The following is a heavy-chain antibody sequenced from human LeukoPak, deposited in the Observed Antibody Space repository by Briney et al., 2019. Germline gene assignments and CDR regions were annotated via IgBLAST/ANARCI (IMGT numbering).Heavy chain of an antibody. V-gene: IGHV4-59*08. Sequence: NSSETLSLTCAVYGGSFSGYYWSWIRQPPGKGLEWIGYIYYSGSTNYNPSLKSRVTISVDTSKNQFSLKLSSVTAADTAVYYCARRQALNFDYWGQGTLVTVSS. D-gene: IGHD6-19*01. CDR2: IYYSGST. CDR1: GGSFSGYY. CDR3: ARRQALNFDY. J-gene: IGHJ4*02.